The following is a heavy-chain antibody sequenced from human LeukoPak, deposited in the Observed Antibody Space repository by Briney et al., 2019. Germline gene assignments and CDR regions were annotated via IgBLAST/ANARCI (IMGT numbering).Heavy chain of an antibody. V-gene: IGHV4-38-2*01. Sequence: PSETLSLTCAVSGYSISSGYYWGWIRQPPGKGLEWIGSIYHSGSTYYNPSLKSRVTISVDTSKNQFSLKLSSVTAADTAVYYCAKDSWEVGATSEIDYWGLGTLVTVSS. J-gene: IGHJ4*02. D-gene: IGHD1-26*01. CDR1: GYSISSGYY. CDR2: IYHSGST. CDR3: AKDSWEVGATSEIDY.